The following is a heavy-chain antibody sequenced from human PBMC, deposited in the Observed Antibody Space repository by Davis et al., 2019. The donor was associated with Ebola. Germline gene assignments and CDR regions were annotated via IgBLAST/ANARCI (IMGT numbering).Heavy chain of an antibody. CDR3: ARDSGIAVAGNVYYFDY. CDR1: GGSFSGYY. CDR2: INHSGST. D-gene: IGHD6-19*01. J-gene: IGHJ4*02. Sequence: MPSETLSLTCAVYGGSFSGYYWSWIRQPPGKGLEWIGEINHSGSTNYNPSLKSRVTISVDKSKNQFSLKLSSVTAADTAVYYCARDSGIAVAGNVYYFDYWGQGTLVTVSS. V-gene: IGHV4-34*01.